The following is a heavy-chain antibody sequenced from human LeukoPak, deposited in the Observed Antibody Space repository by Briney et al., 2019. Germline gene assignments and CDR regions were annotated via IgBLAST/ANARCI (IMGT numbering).Heavy chain of an antibody. CDR3: ARQKTPRWYFDL. Sequence: SQTLSLTCTVSGGSISSGGYYWSWIRQPPGKGLEWIGYIYYSGSTYYNPSLKSRVTISVETSKNQFSLNLSSVTAADTAVYYCARQKTPRWYFDLWGRGTLVTVSS. J-gene: IGHJ2*01. V-gene: IGHV4-30-4*08. CDR2: IYYSGST. CDR1: GGSISSGGYY.